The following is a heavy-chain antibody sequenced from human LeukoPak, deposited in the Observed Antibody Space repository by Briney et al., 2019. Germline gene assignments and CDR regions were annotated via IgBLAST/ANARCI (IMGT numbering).Heavy chain of an antibody. Sequence: PGGSLRLSCAASGFTFSSYWMSWVRQALGKGLEWVAHIKQDGSEKYYVDSVKGRFTVSRDNAKNSLYLQMNSLRAEDTAVYYCARGTIAAAGYYYFDYWGQGTQVTVSS. D-gene: IGHD6-13*01. CDR3: ARGTIAAAGYYYFDY. CDR2: IKQDGSEK. J-gene: IGHJ4*02. V-gene: IGHV3-7*04. CDR1: GFTFSSYW.